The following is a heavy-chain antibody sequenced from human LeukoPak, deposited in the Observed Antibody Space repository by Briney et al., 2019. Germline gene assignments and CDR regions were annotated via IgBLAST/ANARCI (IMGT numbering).Heavy chain of an antibody. J-gene: IGHJ6*03. V-gene: IGHV4-30-4*08. D-gene: IGHD3-3*01. Sequence: PSETLSLTCTVSGGTISSGDYYWSWIRQPPGKGLEWIGYIYYSGSTYYNPSLKSRVTISVDTSKNQFSLKLSSVTAADTAVYYCAREPDFWRGQDYYYMDVWGKGTTVTVSS. CDR2: IYYSGST. CDR3: AREPDFWRGQDYYYMDV. CDR1: GGTISSGDYY.